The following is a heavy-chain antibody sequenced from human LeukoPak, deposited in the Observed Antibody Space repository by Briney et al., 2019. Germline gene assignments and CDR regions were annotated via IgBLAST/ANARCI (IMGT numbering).Heavy chain of an antibody. CDR2: IIPIFGTA. V-gene: IGHV1-69*05. CDR1: GGTFSSYA. Sequence: SVKVSCQASGGTFSSYAISWVRQAPGQGLEWMGRIIPIFGTANYAQKFQGRVTITTDESTSTAYMELSSLRSEDTAVYYCAREDSSSWFPRTYNYWGQGTLVTVSS. D-gene: IGHD6-13*01. J-gene: IGHJ4*02. CDR3: AREDSSSWFPRTYNY.